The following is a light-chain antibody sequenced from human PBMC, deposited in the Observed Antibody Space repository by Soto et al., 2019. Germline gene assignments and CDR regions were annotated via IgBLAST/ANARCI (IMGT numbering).Light chain of an antibody. V-gene: IGKV3-20*01. J-gene: IGKJ2*01. Sequence: EIVLTQSPGTLSLSPGERVTLSGRASQSLSSSYVAWYKQKPVQAPRLLIYGASTRDPGIPDRFSGSGSGTDFTLTISRLEPEDVAVYYCQQYGSSSYMFGQGPML. CDR1: QSLSSSY. CDR2: GAS. CDR3: QQYGSSSYM.